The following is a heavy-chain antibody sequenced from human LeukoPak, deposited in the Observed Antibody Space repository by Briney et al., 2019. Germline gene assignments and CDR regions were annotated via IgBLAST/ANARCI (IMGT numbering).Heavy chain of an antibody. D-gene: IGHD3-22*01. Sequence: KPGGSLRLSCAAFGFTFARSSMNSVRQAPGKGLEWVSSISSSSSNIYYADSVTGRFTISRDNAKNSLYLQMNSLRAEDTAVYYCVSAVEYYEESSGYAVDYWGQGTLVTVSS. J-gene: IGHJ4*02. CDR1: GFTFARSS. CDR2: ISSSSSNI. V-gene: IGHV3-21*01. CDR3: VSAVEYYEESSGYAVDY.